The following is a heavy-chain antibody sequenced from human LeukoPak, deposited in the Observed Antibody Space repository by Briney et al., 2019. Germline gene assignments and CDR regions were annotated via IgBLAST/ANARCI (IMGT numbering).Heavy chain of an antibody. J-gene: IGHJ4*02. V-gene: IGHV3-23*01. Sequence: GGSLRLSCAASGFTFSSYAMSWVRQAPGKGLEWVSAISGSGGSAYYADSVKGRFTISRDNSKNTLYLQMNSLRAEDTAVYYCAEGGELTSPFGYWGQGTLVTVSS. D-gene: IGHD1-26*01. CDR3: AEGGELTSPFGY. CDR1: GFTFSSYA. CDR2: ISGSGGSA.